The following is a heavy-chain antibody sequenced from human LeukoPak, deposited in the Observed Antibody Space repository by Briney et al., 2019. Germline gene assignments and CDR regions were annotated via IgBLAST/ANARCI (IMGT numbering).Heavy chain of an antibody. CDR3: ARATRYYDILTGPDAFDI. Sequence: SETLSLACTVSGGSISSYYWSWIRQPPGKGLEWIGYIYSSGSTNYNPSLKSRVTISVDTSKNQFSLKLSSVTAADTAVYYCARATRYYDILTGPDAFDIWGQGTMVTVSS. D-gene: IGHD3-9*01. J-gene: IGHJ3*02. CDR1: GGSISSYY. CDR2: IYSSGST. V-gene: IGHV4-59*01.